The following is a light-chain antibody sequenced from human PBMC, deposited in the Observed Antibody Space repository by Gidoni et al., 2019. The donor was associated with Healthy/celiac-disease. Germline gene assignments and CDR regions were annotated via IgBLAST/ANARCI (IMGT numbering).Light chain of an antibody. V-gene: IGKV3-20*01. Sequence: EIVLTQSPGTLSLSPGERATLSCRASQSVSSSYLAWYQQKPGQAPRLLIYGASSRATGIPDRFSGSGSGTDFTLTISRLEPEDFAVYYCQQYGSSPQGTFXHXTKVEIK. CDR3: QQYGSSPQGT. CDR1: QSVSSSY. CDR2: GAS. J-gene: IGKJ1*01.